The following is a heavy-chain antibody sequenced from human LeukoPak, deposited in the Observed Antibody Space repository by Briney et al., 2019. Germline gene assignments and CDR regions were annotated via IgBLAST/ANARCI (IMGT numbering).Heavy chain of an antibody. V-gene: IGHV3-48*04. CDR3: ARDRPLDAPQSYGGNSRGDFGY. CDR1: GFTFSSYS. Sequence: GGSLRLSCAASGFTFSSYSMNWVRQAPGKGLEWVSYISSSSSTIYYADSVKGRFTISRDNAKNSLYLQMNGLRAEDTAVYYCARDRPLDAPQSYGGNSRGDFGYWGQGTLVTVSS. D-gene: IGHD4-23*01. CDR2: ISSSSSTI. J-gene: IGHJ4*02.